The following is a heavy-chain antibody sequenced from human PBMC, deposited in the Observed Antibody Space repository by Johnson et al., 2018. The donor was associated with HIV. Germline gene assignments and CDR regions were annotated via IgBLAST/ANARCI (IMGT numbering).Heavy chain of an antibody. Sequence: VQLVESGGGLVQPGGSLRLSCAASGLTFRSYWMNWVRQAPGKGLEWVANIKQDGSQKYYVDSVKGRFTISRDNAKNSLYLQMNSLRAEDTAVYYCARACRDGYTCDAFDIWGQGTMVTVSS. D-gene: IGHD5-24*01. V-gene: IGHV3-7*02. CDR1: GLTFRSYW. CDR2: IKQDGSQK. J-gene: IGHJ3*02. CDR3: ARACRDGYTCDAFDI.